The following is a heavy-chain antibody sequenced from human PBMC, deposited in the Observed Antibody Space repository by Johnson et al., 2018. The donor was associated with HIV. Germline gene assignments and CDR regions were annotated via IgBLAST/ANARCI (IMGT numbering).Heavy chain of an antibody. V-gene: IGHV3-13*01. CDR3: AKARGYSYGGDAFDI. Sequence: VQLVESGGGVVQPGGALRLSCAASGFSFSSYDMHWVRQATGKGLEWVSAIGTAGDTYYPGSVKGRFTISRDNAKNSLYLQMNSLRAEDTAVYYCAKARGYSYGGDAFDIWGQGTMVTVSS. J-gene: IGHJ3*02. D-gene: IGHD5-18*01. CDR1: GFSFSSYD. CDR2: IGTAGDT.